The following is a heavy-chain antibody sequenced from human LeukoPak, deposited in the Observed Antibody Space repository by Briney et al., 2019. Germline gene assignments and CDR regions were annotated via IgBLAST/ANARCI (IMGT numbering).Heavy chain of an antibody. CDR2: INPNSGGT. CDR3: ARDYDILTGYYTTYYFDY. Sequence: GASVKVSCKASGYTFTGYYMHWVRQAPGQGLEWMGWINPNSGGTNYAQKFQGRVTMTRDTSISTAYMELSRLRSDDTAVYYCARDYDILTGYYTTYYFDYWGQGTLVTVSS. V-gene: IGHV1-2*02. J-gene: IGHJ4*02. D-gene: IGHD3-9*01. CDR1: GYTFTGYY.